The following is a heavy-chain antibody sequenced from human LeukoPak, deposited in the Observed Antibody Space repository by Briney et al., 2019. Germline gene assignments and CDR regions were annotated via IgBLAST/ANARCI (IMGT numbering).Heavy chain of an antibody. CDR3: ARGGYSYGEDY. V-gene: IGHV4-39*07. CDR2: IYYSGST. D-gene: IGHD5-18*01. Sequence: PSETLSLTCTVSGDSISSSSSYWGWIRQPPGEGLEWIGSIYYSGSTNYNPSLKSRVTISVDTSKNQFSLKLSSVTAADTAVYYCARGGYSYGEDYWGQGTLVTVSS. J-gene: IGHJ4*02. CDR1: GDSISSSSSY.